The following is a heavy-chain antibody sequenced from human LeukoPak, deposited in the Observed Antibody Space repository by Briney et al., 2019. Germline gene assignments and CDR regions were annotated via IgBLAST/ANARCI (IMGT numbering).Heavy chain of an antibody. CDR1: QYSFSDYA. V-gene: IGHV1-3*01. D-gene: IGHD3-9*01. CDR3: ARWIDFDWLLWTAGASDGMDV. J-gene: IGHJ6*02. CDR2: IDAGNGRT. Sequence: ASVKVSCKASQYSFSDYAIHWVRQAPGQRLEWMGWIDAGNGRTKYSQSFQGRLTIIRDTSASTAYMELSSLRSEDTAVYYCARWIDFDWLLWTAGASDGMDVWGQGTTVTVSS.